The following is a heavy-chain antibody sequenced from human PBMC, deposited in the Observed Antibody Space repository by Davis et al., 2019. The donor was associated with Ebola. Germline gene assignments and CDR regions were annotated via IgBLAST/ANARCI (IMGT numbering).Heavy chain of an antibody. J-gene: IGHJ4*02. CDR2: IFDSGNS. Sequence: SETLSLTCAVYGGSLSGVYWSWIRQHPGKGLEWIGYIFDSGNSYYNPSLQSRLTISVDTSKNQFSLKLRSVTVADTAVYYCARGPYYFDSGSYDYWGQGTLVTVSS. D-gene: IGHD3-10*01. CDR1: GGSLSGVY. V-gene: IGHV4-31*11. CDR3: ARGPYYFDSGSYDY.